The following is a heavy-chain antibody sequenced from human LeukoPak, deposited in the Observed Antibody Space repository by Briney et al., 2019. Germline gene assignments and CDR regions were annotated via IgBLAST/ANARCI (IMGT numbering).Heavy chain of an antibody. CDR2: IYTTGDT. Sequence: SETLSLTCTVSGGSISSGSHYWSWIRQPAGKGLEWIGRIYTTGDTNYNPSLKSRVTISVDTSKDQFSLKLSSVTAADTAVYYCAALRYFDWLPNRSFDPWGQGTLVTVSS. V-gene: IGHV4-61*02. J-gene: IGHJ5*02. CDR3: AALRYFDWLPNRSFDP. CDR1: GGSISSGSHY. D-gene: IGHD3-9*01.